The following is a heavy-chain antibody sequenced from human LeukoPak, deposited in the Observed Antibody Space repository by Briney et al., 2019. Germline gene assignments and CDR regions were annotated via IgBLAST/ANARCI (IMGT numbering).Heavy chain of an antibody. CDR2: ISAYNGNT. V-gene: IGHV1-18*01. J-gene: IGHJ4*02. CDR3: ARDRSGSDRGRIDY. Sequence: VASVKVSCKASGYTFTSYGISWVRQAPGQGLEWMGWISAYNGNTNYAQKLQGRVTMTTDTSTSTAYMELRSLRSDDTAVYYCARDRSGSDRGRIDYWGQGTLVTVSS. CDR1: GYTFTSYG. D-gene: IGHD1-26*01.